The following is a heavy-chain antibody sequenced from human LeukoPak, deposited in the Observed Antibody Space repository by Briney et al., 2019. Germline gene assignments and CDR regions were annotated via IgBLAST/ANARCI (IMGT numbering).Heavy chain of an antibody. J-gene: IGHJ6*02. V-gene: IGHV4-61*08. CDR2: IYYSGST. CDR3: AGHFYYYGMDV. CDR1: GGSIGSGGYY. Sequence: SETLSLTCTVSGGSIGSGGYYWSWIRQPPGKGLEWIGHIYYSGSTNYNPSLKSRVTISVDTSKNQLSLKLSSVTAADTAVYYCAGHFYYYGMDVWGQGTTVTVSS. D-gene: IGHD3-3*02.